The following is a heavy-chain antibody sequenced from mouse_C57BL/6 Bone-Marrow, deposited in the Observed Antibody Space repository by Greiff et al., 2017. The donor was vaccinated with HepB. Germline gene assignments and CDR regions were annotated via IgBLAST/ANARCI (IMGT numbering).Heavy chain of an antibody. J-gene: IGHJ4*01. V-gene: IGHV6-6*01. CDR2: IRNKANNHAT. D-gene: IGHD1-1*01. CDR3: TSTVVAHYYAMDY. CDR1: GFTFSDAW. Sequence: EVKLVESGGGLVQPGGSMKLSCAASGFTFSDAWMDWVRQSPEKGLEWVAEIRNKANNHATYYAESVKGRFTISRDDSKSSVYLQMNSLRAEDTGIYYCTSTVVAHYYAMDYWGQGTSVTVSS.